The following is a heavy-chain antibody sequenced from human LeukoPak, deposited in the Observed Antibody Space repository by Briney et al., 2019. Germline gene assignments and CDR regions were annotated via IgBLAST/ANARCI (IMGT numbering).Heavy chain of an antibody. CDR2: ISYDGSNE. CDR3: AKGFDDFDI. CDR1: GFTFSSYG. Sequence: PGRSLRLSCAASGFTFSSYGMHWVRQAPGKGLEWVAVISYDGSNEYYADSVKGRFTISRDNSKNTLYLQMNSLRAEDTAVYYCAKGFDDFDIWGQGTMVTVSS. J-gene: IGHJ3*02. D-gene: IGHD3-9*01. V-gene: IGHV3-30*18.